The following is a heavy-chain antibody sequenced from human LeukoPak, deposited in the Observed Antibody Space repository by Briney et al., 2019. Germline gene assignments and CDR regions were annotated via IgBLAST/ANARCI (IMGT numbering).Heavy chain of an antibody. V-gene: IGHV1-69*13. J-gene: IGHJ4*02. CDR1: GYTFTSYD. Sequence: ASVKVSCKASGYTFTSYDINWVRQAPGQGLEWMGGILPIFGTANYAQKLQGRVTITPDESTSTAYLELSSLRSEDTAVYYCARDRGQGFWSGYLDYWGQGALVTVSS. D-gene: IGHD3-3*01. CDR3: ARDRGQGFWSGYLDY. CDR2: ILPIFGTA.